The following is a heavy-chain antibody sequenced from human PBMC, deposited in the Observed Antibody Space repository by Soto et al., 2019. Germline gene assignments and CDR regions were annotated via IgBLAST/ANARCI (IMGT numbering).Heavy chain of an antibody. CDR2: ISAYNGNT. CDR1: GDTFTSYY. V-gene: IGHV1-18*04. J-gene: IGHJ4*02. D-gene: IGHD6-13*01. CDR3: VRSGQQLKHDY. Sequence: ASVKVSCKASGDTFTSYYMHWVRQAPGQGLEWMGWISAYNGNTNYAQKLQGRATMTTDTSTSTAYMELRSLRSDDTAVYYCVRSGQQLKHDYWGQGTLVTVSS.